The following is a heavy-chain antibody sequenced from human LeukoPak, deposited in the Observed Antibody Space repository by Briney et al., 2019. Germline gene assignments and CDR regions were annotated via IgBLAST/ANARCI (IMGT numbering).Heavy chain of an antibody. CDR1: GFTFSNYY. Sequence: PGGSLRLSCAASGFTFSNYYMSWVRRAPGKGLEWVANIKQDGSERFYGDSVTGRFTISRDDSKSIAYLQMNSLKTEDTAVYHCASRSGRQWLPYFDYWGQGTLVTVSS. D-gene: IGHD1-26*01. V-gene: IGHV3-7*03. CDR3: ASRSGRQWLPYFDY. CDR2: IKQDGSER. J-gene: IGHJ4*02.